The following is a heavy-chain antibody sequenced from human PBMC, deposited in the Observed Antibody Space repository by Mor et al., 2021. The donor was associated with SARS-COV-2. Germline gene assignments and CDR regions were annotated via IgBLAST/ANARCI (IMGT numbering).Heavy chain of an antibody. J-gene: IGHJ3*02. CDR3: AREGECTTASGAFDI. Sequence: YGESVKGRFTISRDNSKNTLDLEMNSLKVEDTAMYYCAREGECTTASGAFDIWGQGTTVTV. V-gene: IGHV3-30*03. D-gene: IGHD2-2*01.